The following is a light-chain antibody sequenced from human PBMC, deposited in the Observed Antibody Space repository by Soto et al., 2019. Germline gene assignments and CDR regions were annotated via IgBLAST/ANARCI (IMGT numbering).Light chain of an antibody. J-gene: IGKJ1*01. V-gene: IGKV1-39*01. CDR3: QQYNNWPKT. Sequence: DIQMTQSPSSLSASVRDRVTITCRASQSISSYLNWYQQKPGKAPKLLIYVASSLQSGVPARFSGSGSGKEFTLTISSMQSEECAVDYGQQYNNWPKTFGQGTKVDIK. CDR1: QSISSY. CDR2: VAS.